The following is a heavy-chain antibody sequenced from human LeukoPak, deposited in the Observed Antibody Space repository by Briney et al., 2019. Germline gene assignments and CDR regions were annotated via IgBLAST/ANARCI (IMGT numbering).Heavy chain of an antibody. J-gene: IGHJ4*02. D-gene: IGHD3-22*01. CDR3: AKDLTWTYYYDSSGSEFDY. Sequence: PGGSLRLSCAASGFTFSSYAMSWVRQAPGKGLEWVSAISGSGGSTYYADSVKGRFTISRDNSKNTLYLQMNSLRAEDTAVYYCAKDLTWTYYYDSSGSEFDYWGQGTLVTVSS. CDR2: ISGSGGST. CDR1: GFTFSSYA. V-gene: IGHV3-23*01.